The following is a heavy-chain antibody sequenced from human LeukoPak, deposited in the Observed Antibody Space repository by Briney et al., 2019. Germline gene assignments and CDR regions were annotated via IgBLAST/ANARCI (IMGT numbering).Heavy chain of an antibody. CDR2: ISWNSGSI. V-gene: IGHV3-9*01. CDR1: GFTFDDYA. CDR3: AKAQDSSGYDAFDI. D-gene: IGHD3-22*01. Sequence: PGGSLGLSCAASGFTFDDYAMHWVRQAPGKGLEWVSGISWNSGSIGYADSVRGRFTISRDNAKNSLYLQMNSLRAEDTALYYRAKAQDSSGYDAFDIWGQGTMVTVSS. J-gene: IGHJ3*02.